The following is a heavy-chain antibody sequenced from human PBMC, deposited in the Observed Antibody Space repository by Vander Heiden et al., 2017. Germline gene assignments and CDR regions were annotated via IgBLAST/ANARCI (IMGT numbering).Heavy chain of an antibody. J-gene: IGHJ4*02. D-gene: IGHD3-9*01. CDR3: VRLRSLTTYYISPYYFDY. V-gene: IGHV4-59*13. CDR1: GGSIRSNY. CDR2: VSDSGST. Sequence: QVQLQESGPGLVKPSETLSLSCTVSGGSIRSNYWSWIRQPPRKGLEWIGYVSDSGSTNYNPSLKSRVTISADTSKNQFSLRLTSVTAADSAVYYCVRLRSLTTYYISPYYFDYWGQGTLVTVSS.